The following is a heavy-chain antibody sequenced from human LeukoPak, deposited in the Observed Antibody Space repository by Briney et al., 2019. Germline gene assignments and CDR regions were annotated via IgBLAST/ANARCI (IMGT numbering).Heavy chain of an antibody. CDR1: GFTFSNHV. V-gene: IGHV3-30*04. Sequence: GESLRLSCAASGFTFSNHVIHWVRQAPGKGLEWLAVISYDGTNKYYADSVKGRFTISRDHSQSTVDLHMNNLRGADTAVYYCVRSPTYYNMDVWGKGNTVTVSS. CDR2: ISYDGTNK. J-gene: IGHJ6*03. CDR3: VRSPTYYNMDV.